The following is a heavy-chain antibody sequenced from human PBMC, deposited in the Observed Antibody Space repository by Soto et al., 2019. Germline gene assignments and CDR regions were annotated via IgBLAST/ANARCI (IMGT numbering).Heavy chain of an antibody. CDR1: GFTFSDYY. Sequence: QVQLVESGGGLVKPGGSLRLSCAASGFTFSDYYMSWIRQAPGKGLEWVSYISSSGSTIYYADSVKGRFTISRDNAKNSLYLQMNSPRAEETAVYYCARSRRFARNPLEQNFDHWGQGTLVTVSS. CDR2: ISSSGSTI. D-gene: IGHD3-3*01. CDR3: ARSRRFARNPLEQNFDH. J-gene: IGHJ4*02. V-gene: IGHV3-11*01.